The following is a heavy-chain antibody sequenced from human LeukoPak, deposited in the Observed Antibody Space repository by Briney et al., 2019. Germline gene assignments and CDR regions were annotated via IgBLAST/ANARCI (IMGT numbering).Heavy chain of an antibody. CDR3: ATPYCGGISCLDIFNM. CDR2: KYYSGSA. D-gene: IGHD2-21*01. Sequence: PSQTLSLTCNVSGVSVSDGRYYWTWIRQLPGKGLEWIGYKYYSGSAKYNPSLKSRLTISIDTSKNQFSLQLSSVTAADTATYYCATPYCGGISCLDIFNMWGQGTGVTVSS. V-gene: IGHV4-31*03. CDR1: GVSVSDGRYY. J-gene: IGHJ3*02.